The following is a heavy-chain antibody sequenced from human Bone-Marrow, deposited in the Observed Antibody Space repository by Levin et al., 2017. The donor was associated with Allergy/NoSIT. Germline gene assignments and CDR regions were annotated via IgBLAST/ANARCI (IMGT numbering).Heavy chain of an antibody. J-gene: IGHJ4*02. CDR2: ISSSSSYI. CDR1: GFTFSSYS. Sequence: PGGSLRLSCAASGFTFSSYSMNWVRQAPGKGLEWVSSISSSSSYIYYADSVKGRFTISRDNAKNSLYLQMNSLRAEDTAVYYCARDRRQWLGPREDKRGNYFDYWGQGTLVTVSS. CDR3: ARDRRQWLGPREDKRGNYFDY. D-gene: IGHD6-19*01. V-gene: IGHV3-21*01.